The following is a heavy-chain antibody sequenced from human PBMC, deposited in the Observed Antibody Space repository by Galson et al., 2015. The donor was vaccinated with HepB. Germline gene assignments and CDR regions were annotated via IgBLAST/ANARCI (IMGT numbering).Heavy chain of an antibody. V-gene: IGHV3-74*01. CDR2: INSDGSST. Sequence: SLRLSCAASGFTFSSYWMHWVRQAPGKGLVWVSRINSDGSSTSYADSVKGRSTISRDNAKNTLYLQMNSLRAEDTAVYYCAREDGGLELHYWGQGTLVTVSS. CDR1: GFTFSSYW. CDR3: AREDGGLELHY. D-gene: IGHD1-7*01. J-gene: IGHJ4*02.